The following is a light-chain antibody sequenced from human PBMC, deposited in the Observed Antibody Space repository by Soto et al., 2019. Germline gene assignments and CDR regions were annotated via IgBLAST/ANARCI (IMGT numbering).Light chain of an antibody. CDR2: GAS. V-gene: IGKV3-20*01. J-gene: IGKJ1*01. CDR1: QSVSSSY. Sequence: EIVLTQSPGTLSLSPGERATLSCRASQSVSSSYLAWYQQKPGQAPRLVMYGASNRATGIPDRFKGFGSGTDFTLTISRLEPEDFAVYYCQQYGRTFGQGTKVEIK. CDR3: QQYGRT.